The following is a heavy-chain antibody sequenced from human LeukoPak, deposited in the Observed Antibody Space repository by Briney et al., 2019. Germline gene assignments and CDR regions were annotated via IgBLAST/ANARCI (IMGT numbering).Heavy chain of an antibody. J-gene: IGHJ5*02. CDR2: ISHDATV. CDR1: GFSIIGYA. D-gene: IGHD5-18*01. CDR3: TRTGLGYSLANGLDA. V-gene: IGHV3-30*04. Sequence: GGSLRLSCAASGFSIIGYAMYWVRQAPGKGLESVASISHDATVRYRESVKGRFSISRDTSKNTVYLQMNILRAEDTALYYCTRTGLGYSLANGLDAWGEGTLVTVSS.